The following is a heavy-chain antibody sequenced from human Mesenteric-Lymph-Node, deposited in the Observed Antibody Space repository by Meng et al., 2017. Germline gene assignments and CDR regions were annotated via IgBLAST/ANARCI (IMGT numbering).Heavy chain of an antibody. CDR3: ARDAPTIFGVVIIRGDY. Sequence: ASVKVSCKASGYSITDNGLTWVRQAPGQGLEWMGWISAYNGNTNYAQKLQGRVTMTTDTSTSTAYMELRSLRSDDTAVYYCARDAPTIFGVVIIRGDYWGQGTLVTVSS. CDR2: ISAYNGNT. D-gene: IGHD3-3*01. CDR1: GYSITDNG. J-gene: IGHJ4*02. V-gene: IGHV1-18*01.